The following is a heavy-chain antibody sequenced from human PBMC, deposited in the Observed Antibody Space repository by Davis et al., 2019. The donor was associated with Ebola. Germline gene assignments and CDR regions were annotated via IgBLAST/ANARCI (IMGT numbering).Heavy chain of an antibody. V-gene: IGHV4-34*01. J-gene: IGHJ6*02. CDR2: INHSGST. CDR3: ARGKSYYYYGMDV. CDR1: GGSFSGYY. Sequence: MPSETLFLTCAVYGGSFSGYYWSWIRQPPGKGLEWIGEINHSGSTNYNPSLKSRVTISVDTSKNQFSLKLSSVTAADTAVYYCARGKSYYYYGMDVWGQGTTVTVSS.